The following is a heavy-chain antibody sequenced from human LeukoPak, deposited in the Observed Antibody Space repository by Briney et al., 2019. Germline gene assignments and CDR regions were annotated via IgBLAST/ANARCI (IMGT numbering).Heavy chain of an antibody. CDR2: VSGSGAST. V-gene: IGHV3-23*01. D-gene: IGHD3-22*01. Sequence: HTGDSLRLSCVASGFTFNIYPMSWVRQAQGKGLEWVSAVSGSGASTYYAASVKGRFTISKDNSKNTLYLQMNSLSAEDTAVYYCAKVYDSSGYYYEEHYYFDYWGQGTLVTVSA. J-gene: IGHJ4*02. CDR3: AKVYDSSGYYYEEHYYFDY. CDR1: GFTFNIYP.